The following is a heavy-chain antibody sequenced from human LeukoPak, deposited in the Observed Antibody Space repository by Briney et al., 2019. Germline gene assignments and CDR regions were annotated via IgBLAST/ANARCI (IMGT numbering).Heavy chain of an antibody. J-gene: IGHJ4*02. CDR3: ATWRRYYDFDY. CDR2: ITSSGSAM. V-gene: IGHV3-11*01. Sequence: PGGSLRLSCAVSGYSFNGNYMNWIRQAPGKGLEWISYITSSGSAMYYADSVKGRFTISRDNAKNSLYLHMNSMRAEDTAVYYGATWRRYYDFDYWVQGTLVTVSS. CDR1: GYSFNGNY. D-gene: IGHD3-22*01.